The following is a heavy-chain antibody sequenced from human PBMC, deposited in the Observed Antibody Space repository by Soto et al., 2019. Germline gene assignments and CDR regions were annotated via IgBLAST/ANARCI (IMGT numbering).Heavy chain of an antibody. Sequence: GGSLRLSCAASGFTFSSYGMHWVRQAPGKGLEWVADIWYDGSNKYYADSVKGRFTISRNNSKNTLYLQMNSLRAEDTAVYYCARDPQQNLRFDYWGQGTLVTVSS. CDR2: IWYDGSNK. J-gene: IGHJ4*02. CDR3: ARDPQQNLRFDY. CDR1: GFTFSSYG. V-gene: IGHV3-33*01. D-gene: IGHD6-13*01.